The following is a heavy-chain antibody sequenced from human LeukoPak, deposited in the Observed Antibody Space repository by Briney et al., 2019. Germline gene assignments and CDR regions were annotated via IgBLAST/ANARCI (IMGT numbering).Heavy chain of an antibody. CDR1: GYTFTGYY. V-gene: IGHV1-2*06. D-gene: IGHD2-2*01. Sequence: ASVKVSCKASGYTFTGYYMHWVRQAPGQGLEWMGRINPNSGGTNYAQKFQGRDTMTRDTSISTAYMELSSLRSEDTAVYYCARGRLGYCSSTSCYAGWFDPWGQGTLVTVSS. CDR3: ARGRLGYCSSTSCYAGWFDP. CDR2: INPNSGGT. J-gene: IGHJ5*02.